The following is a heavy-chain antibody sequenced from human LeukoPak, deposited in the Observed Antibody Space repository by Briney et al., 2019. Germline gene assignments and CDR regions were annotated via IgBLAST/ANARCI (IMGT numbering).Heavy chain of an antibody. V-gene: IGHV4-59*01. CDR2: IYYSGST. CDR1: GGSISSYY. Sequence: KPSETLSLTCTVSGGSISSYYWSWIRQPPGKGLEWIGYIYYSGSTNYNPSLKSRITISLDTSKNQFSLKLSSVTAADTAVYFYARLKYSSSWYWFDPWGQGTLVTVSS. D-gene: IGHD6-13*01. J-gene: IGHJ5*02. CDR3: ARLKYSSSWYWFDP.